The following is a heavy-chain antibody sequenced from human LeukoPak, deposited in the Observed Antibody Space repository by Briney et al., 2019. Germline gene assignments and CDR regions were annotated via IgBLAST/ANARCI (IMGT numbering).Heavy chain of an antibody. Sequence: GSLRLSCAASGFTFSSYGMHWVRQAPGKGLEWVAFIRYDGSNKYYADSVKGRFTISRDNSKNTLYLQMNSLRAEDTAVYYCAKDFIGWGTAMVNYWGQGTLVTVSS. CDR2: IRYDGSNK. J-gene: IGHJ4*02. V-gene: IGHV3-30*02. CDR3: AKDFIGWGTAMVNY. D-gene: IGHD5-18*01. CDR1: GFTFSSYG.